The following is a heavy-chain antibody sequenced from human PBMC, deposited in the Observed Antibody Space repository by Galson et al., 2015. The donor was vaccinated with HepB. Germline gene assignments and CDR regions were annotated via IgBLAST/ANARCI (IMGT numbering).Heavy chain of an antibody. J-gene: IGHJ6*02. CDR3: ARDRVGYYGSGSPTRGGDDVMDV. D-gene: IGHD3-10*01. CDR2: INAGNGNT. Sequence: SVKVSCKASGYTFTSYAMHWVRQAPGQRLEWMGWINAGNGNTKYSQKFQGRVTITRDTSASTAYMELSSLRSEDTAVYYCARDRVGYYGSGSPTRGGDDVMDVWGQGTTVTVSS. CDR1: GYTFTSYA. V-gene: IGHV1-3*01.